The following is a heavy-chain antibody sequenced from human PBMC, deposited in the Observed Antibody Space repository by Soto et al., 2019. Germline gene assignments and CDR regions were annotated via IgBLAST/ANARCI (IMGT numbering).Heavy chain of an antibody. Sequence: GGSLRLSCAASGFTLSSYGMHWVRQAPGKGLEWVAVISYDGSNKYYADSVKGRFTISRDNSKTTLYLQMNSLRAEDTAVYYCAKDIVPAAIGHYYYYMDVWGKGTTVTVSS. CDR2: ISYDGSNK. CDR3: AKDIVPAAIGHYYYYMDV. J-gene: IGHJ6*03. CDR1: GFTLSSYG. D-gene: IGHD2-2*01. V-gene: IGHV3-30*18.